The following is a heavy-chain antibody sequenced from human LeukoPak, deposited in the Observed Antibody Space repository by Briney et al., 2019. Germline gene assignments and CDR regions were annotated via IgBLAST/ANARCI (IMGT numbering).Heavy chain of an antibody. J-gene: IGHJ6*03. CDR2: ISGSGGTT. D-gene: IGHD3-3*01. V-gene: IGHV3-23*01. Sequence: GGSLRLSCAASGFAFSNFAMSWVRQAPGKGLEWVSAISGSGGTTYYADSVKGRFTISRDNSKNTLYLQMNNLRAEDTAVYYCAKIPYYDYWSGYSYFYYMDVWGKGTTVTVSS. CDR1: GFAFSNFA. CDR3: AKIPYYDYWSGYSYFYYMDV.